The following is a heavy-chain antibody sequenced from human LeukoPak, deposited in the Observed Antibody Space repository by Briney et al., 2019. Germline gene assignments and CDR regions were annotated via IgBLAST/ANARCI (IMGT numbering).Heavy chain of an antibody. D-gene: IGHD1-26*01. J-gene: IGHJ4*02. CDR3: ARGTKWAYYFDY. CDR2: INGDESST. V-gene: IGHV3-74*01. CDR1: GFTFGSYG. Sequence: PGGSLRLSCAASGFTFGSYGMHWVRQVPGRGLEWVSRINGDESSTNYADSVKGRFTISRDNAKDTLYLHMNSLTAEDTAVYYCARGTKWAYYFDYWGQGTLVTVSS.